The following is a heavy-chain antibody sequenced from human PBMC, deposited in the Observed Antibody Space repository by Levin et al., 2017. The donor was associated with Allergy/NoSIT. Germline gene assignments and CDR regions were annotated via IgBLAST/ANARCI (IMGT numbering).Heavy chain of an antibody. D-gene: IGHD5-12*01. CDR3: ARVTKGVATIMGDWFDP. V-gene: IGHV1-69*02. CDR1: GGTFSSYT. Sequence: ASVKVSCKASGGTFSSYTISWVRQAPGQGLEWMGRIIPILGIANYAQKFQGRVTITADKSTSTAYMELSSLRSEDTAVYYCARVTKGVATIMGDWFDPWGQGTLVTVSS. CDR2: IIPILGIA. J-gene: IGHJ5*02.